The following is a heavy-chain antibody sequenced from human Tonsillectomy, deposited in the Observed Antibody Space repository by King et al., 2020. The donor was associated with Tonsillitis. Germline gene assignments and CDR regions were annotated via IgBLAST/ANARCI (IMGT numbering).Heavy chain of an antibody. D-gene: IGHD3-22*01. J-gene: IGHJ4*02. Sequence: QLVQSGAEVKKPGSSVKVSCKASGGTFSSYAISWVRQAAGQGLEWMGRIIPILGIANYAQKFQGRVTITADKSTSTAYMELSSLRSEDTAVYYCARDLYYYDSSGYPLRFFDYWGQGTLVTVSS. CDR2: IIPILGIA. CDR3: ARDLYYYDSSGYPLRFFDY. V-gene: IGHV1-69*09. CDR1: GGTFSSYA.